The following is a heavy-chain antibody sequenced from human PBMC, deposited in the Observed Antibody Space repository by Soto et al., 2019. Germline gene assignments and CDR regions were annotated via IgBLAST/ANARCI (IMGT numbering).Heavy chain of an antibody. CDR3: ARGSTIVRGAPSWFDP. V-gene: IGHV1-69*02. Sequence: QVQLMQSGAEVKKPGSSVKVSCKASGGTFSRYTINWVRQAPGQGLEWMGRIIPIAAIANYTQKFQGRVTLTVYKSSTTAYMELSSLRSDDTAVYYCARGSTIVRGAPSWFDPWGQGTLVTVSS. J-gene: IGHJ5*02. CDR1: GGTFSRYT. D-gene: IGHD3-10*01. CDR2: IIPIAAIA.